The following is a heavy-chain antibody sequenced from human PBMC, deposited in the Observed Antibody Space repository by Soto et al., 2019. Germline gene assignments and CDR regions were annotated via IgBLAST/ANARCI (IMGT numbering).Heavy chain of an antibody. CDR1: GGTFSSYA. Sequence: SVKVSCKASGGTFSSYAISWVRQAPGQGLEWVGGIIPIFGTANYAQKFQGRVTITADESTSTAYMELSSLRSEDTAVYYCARVGQAYCGGDCYYYFDYWGQGTLVTVYS. D-gene: IGHD2-21*02. CDR3: ARVGQAYCGGDCYYYFDY. CDR2: IIPIFGTA. J-gene: IGHJ4*02. V-gene: IGHV1-69*13.